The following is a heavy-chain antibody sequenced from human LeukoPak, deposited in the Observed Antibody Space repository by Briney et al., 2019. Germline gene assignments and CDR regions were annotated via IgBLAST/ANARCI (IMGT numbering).Heavy chain of an antibody. D-gene: IGHD3-22*01. J-gene: IGHJ4*02. CDR3: AKALESRYYYDSSGYDY. Sequence: GRSLRLSCAASGFTFDDYAMHWVRQAPGKGLEWVSGISWNSGSIGYADSVKGRFTISRDNAKNSLYLKMNSLRAEDMALYYCAKALESRYYYDSSGYDYWGQGTLVTVSS. CDR1: GFTFDDYA. V-gene: IGHV3-9*03. CDR2: ISWNSGSI.